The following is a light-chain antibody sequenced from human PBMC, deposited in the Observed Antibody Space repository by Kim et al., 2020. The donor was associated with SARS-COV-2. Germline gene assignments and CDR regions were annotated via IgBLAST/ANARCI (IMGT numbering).Light chain of an antibody. CDR1: SSNIGSNT. CDR3: AAWDDRLNGYVV. Sequence: MDTIPCSGSSSNIGSNTGNWYQQRPGTAPKLLIYSNNQRPSGVPDRFTGSKSGTSASLAISGLQSEEEADYYCAAWDDRLNGYVVFGGGTQLTVL. J-gene: IGLJ2*01. CDR2: SNN. V-gene: IGLV1-44*01.